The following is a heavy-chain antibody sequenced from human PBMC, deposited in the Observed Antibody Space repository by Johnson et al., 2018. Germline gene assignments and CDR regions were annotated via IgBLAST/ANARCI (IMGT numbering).Heavy chain of an antibody. D-gene: IGHD1-14*01. Sequence: VQLGQAGGGVVQAGGSLRLSCAASGFTFSSSSMTRVRQAPGKGLAWVSSLRRSNSYGYYAALVQGRFTISRDNAKNSLDLQMNSLRAEDTAVYYCVRDLSTTTGGYFQHWGQGTLVTVSS. V-gene: IGHV3-21*01. J-gene: IGHJ1*01. CDR3: VRDLSTTTGGYFQH. CDR2: LRRSNSYG. CDR1: GFTFSSSS.